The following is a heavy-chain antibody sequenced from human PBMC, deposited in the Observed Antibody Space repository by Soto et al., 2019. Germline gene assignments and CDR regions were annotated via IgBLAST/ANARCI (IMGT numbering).Heavy chain of an antibody. CDR3: AKEPRAVAGTFDY. J-gene: IGHJ4*02. V-gene: IGHV3-23*01. Sequence: EVQLLESGGGLVQPGGSLRLSCAASGFTFSSYAMSWVRQAPGKGLEWVSAISGSGGSTYYAASVKGRFTISRDNSKNPLDLQMNSLRAGDTAVYYCAKEPRAVAGTFDYWGQGTLVTVSS. CDR1: GFTFSSYA. D-gene: IGHD6-19*01. CDR2: ISGSGGST.